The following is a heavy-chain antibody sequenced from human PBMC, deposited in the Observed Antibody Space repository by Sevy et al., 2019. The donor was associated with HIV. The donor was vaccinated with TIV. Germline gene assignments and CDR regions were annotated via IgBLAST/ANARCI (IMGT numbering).Heavy chain of an antibody. CDR2: IYSGDST. D-gene: IGHD3-22*01. V-gene: IGHV3-53*01. J-gene: IGHJ3*02. CDR1: GFSVSNSY. Sequence: GGSLRLSCAASGFSVSNSYMSWVRQAPGKGLQWVSVIYSGDSTYYTDSVKGRFTISRDNSKNTLYLQMNRLRAEDTAVYYCARLSVYYYDSSGYYTTGHAFDIWGQGTMVTVSS. CDR3: ARLSVYYYDSSGYYTTGHAFDI.